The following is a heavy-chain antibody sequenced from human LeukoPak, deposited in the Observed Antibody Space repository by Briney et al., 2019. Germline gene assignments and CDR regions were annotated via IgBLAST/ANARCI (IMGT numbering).Heavy chain of an antibody. Sequence: GGSLRLSCAASGFTFRSFGMHFVRQAPGKGLEWVAFIRFDGSNQYYIDSVKGRFTISRDISNNTLFLQMNNLRGDDTAVYFCAKGYGESHFDSWGQGTLVTVSS. CDR3: AKGYGESHFDS. CDR2: IRFDGSNQ. D-gene: IGHD5-18*01. CDR1: GFTFRSFG. V-gene: IGHV3-30*02. J-gene: IGHJ4*02.